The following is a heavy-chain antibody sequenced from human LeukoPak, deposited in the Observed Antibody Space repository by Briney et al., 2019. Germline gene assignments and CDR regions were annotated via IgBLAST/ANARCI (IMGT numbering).Heavy chain of an antibody. J-gene: IGHJ4*02. CDR2: INACNGNT. D-gene: IGHD6-13*01. V-gene: IGHV1-3*01. Sequence: ASVKVSCKASGYTFTSYDMHWGRQAPGQRLEWMGGINACNGNTKYSQKFQGRVTITRDTPTSTAYMELSSLRSEDTAVYYSAIDRIIWYIFVYWGEGTPATVAS. CDR1: GYTFTSYD. CDR3: AIDRIIWYIFVY.